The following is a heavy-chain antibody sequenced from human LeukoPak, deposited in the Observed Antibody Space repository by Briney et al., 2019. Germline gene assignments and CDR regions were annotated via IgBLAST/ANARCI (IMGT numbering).Heavy chain of an antibody. V-gene: IGHV1-2*04. CDR2: INPNSGGT. D-gene: IGHD6-13*01. Sequence: ASVKVSCKASGYTFTGYYMHWVRQAPGQGLEWMGWINPNSGGTNYAQKFQGWVTMTRDTPISTAYMELSRLRSDDTAVYYCARSTRGSSSVDYWGQGTLVTVSS. J-gene: IGHJ4*02. CDR3: ARSTRGSSSVDY. CDR1: GYTFTGYY.